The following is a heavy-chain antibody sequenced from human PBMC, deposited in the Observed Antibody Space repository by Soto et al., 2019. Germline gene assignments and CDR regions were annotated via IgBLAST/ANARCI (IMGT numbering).Heavy chain of an antibody. CDR3: ATRRGGGIGYFDY. Sequence: LRLSCAASGFTFTNNAMSWVRQAPGKGLEWVSTITNNGDTTYQADAVKGRFTISRDNSKSTLYLEMNSLRAEDTAVYYCATRRGGGIGYFDYWGQGTRVTVSS. J-gene: IGHJ4*02. D-gene: IGHD3-16*01. CDR1: GFTFTNNA. CDR2: ITNNGDTT. V-gene: IGHV3-23*01.